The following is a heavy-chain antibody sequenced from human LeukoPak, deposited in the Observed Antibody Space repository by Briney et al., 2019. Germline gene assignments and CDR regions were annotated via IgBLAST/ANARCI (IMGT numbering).Heavy chain of an antibody. CDR1: GFTFSSYA. J-gene: IGHJ4*02. CDR2: ISYDGSNK. CDR3: ARERGRGYCSSTSCERGIFVFDY. V-gene: IGHV3-30-3*01. Sequence: PGGSLRLSYAASGFTFSSYAMHWVRQAPGKGLEWVAVISYDGSNKYYADSVKGRFTISRDNSKNTLYLQMNSLRAEDTAVYYCARERGRGYCSSTSCERGIFVFDYWGQGTLVTVSS. D-gene: IGHD2-2*01.